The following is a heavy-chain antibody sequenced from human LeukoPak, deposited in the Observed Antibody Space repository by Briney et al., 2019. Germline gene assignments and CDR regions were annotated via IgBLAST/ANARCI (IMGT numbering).Heavy chain of an antibody. CDR1: GYSFTSYW. CDR3: ATSESQTKFDY. V-gene: IGHV5-51*01. CDR2: IYPGDSDT. D-gene: IGHD1/OR15-1a*01. J-gene: IGHJ4*02. Sequence: ESLKISCKGSGYSFTSYWIGWVRQMPGKGLEWMGIIYPGDSDTRYSPSFQGQVTISADKSISTAYLQWSNLKASDTAMYFCATSESQTKFDYWGQGTQVIVSS.